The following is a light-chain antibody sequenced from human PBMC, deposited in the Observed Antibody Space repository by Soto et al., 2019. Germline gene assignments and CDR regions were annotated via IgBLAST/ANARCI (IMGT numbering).Light chain of an antibody. CDR3: QQLFDSPIT. Sequence: PSFLSPSIGEIVTITCRASQVISTSLAWYQVKPGKAPKLLIYAASTLESGVPSRFSATESGTEFSLTITSLQPEDFATYYCQQLFDSPITFGQGTRLEIK. V-gene: IGKV1-9*01. J-gene: IGKJ5*01. CDR2: AAS. CDR1: QVISTS.